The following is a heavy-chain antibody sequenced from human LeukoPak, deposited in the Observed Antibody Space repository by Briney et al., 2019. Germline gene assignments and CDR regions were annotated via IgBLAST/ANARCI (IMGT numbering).Heavy chain of an antibody. CDR3: AKDRRSGRQLVYYFDY. J-gene: IGHJ4*02. V-gene: IGHV3-23*01. D-gene: IGHD1-26*01. Sequence: PGGSLRLSCAASGFTFSSYAMSWVRRAPGKGLEWVSAISGSGGSTYYADSVKGRFTISRDNSKNTLYLQMNSLRAEDTAVYYCAKDRRSGRQLVYYFDYWGQGTLVTVSS. CDR2: ISGSGGST. CDR1: GFTFSSYA.